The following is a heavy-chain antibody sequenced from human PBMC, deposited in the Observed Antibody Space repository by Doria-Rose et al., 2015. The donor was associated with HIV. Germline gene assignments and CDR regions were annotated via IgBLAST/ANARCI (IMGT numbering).Heavy chain of an antibody. CDR3: AKAPIIGPKYYFYMDV. D-gene: IGHD3-3*01. V-gene: IGHV3-9*01. J-gene: IGHJ6*03. Sequence: VQLVRSGGGLVQPGRSLRLSCVGSGFSFESYATHWVRLAPGKGLEWVAGISWDSGTKGNADSVEGRFTISRDNAKKSVYLEMRSLRPEDTAFYYCAKAPIIGPKYYFYMDVWGKGTSVTVSS. CDR2: ISWDSGTK. CDR1: GFSFESYA.